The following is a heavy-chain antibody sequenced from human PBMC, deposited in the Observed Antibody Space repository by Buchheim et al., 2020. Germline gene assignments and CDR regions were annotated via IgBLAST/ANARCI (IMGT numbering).Heavy chain of an antibody. J-gene: IGHJ6*02. Sequence: QVQLVESGGGVVQPGRSLRLSCAASGFTFSNYGMHWVRQAPGKGLEWVAVIWYDGSNKYYADSVKGRFTISRDTSENTLYLQMNSLRVEDTAVYHCARASYGLDVWGQGTT. CDR1: GFTFSNYG. CDR3: ARASYGLDV. V-gene: IGHV3-33*01. CDR2: IWYDGSNK.